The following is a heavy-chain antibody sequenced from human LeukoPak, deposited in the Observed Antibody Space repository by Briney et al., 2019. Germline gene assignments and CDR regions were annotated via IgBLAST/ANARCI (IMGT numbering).Heavy chain of an antibody. V-gene: IGHV3-23*01. CDR1: GFTFSSYA. CDR2: ISGSGGST. D-gene: IGHD6-13*01. J-gene: IGHJ3*02. CDR3: ASSPTSSSWYGYDAFDI. Sequence: PGGSLRLSCAASGFTFSSYAMSWVRQAPGKGLEWVSAISGSGGSTYYADSVKGRFTISRDNSKNTLYLQMNSLRAEDTAVYYCASSPTSSSWYGYDAFDIWGQGTMVTVSS.